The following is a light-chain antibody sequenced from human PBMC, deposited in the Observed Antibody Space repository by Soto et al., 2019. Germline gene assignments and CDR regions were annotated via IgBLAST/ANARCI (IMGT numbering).Light chain of an antibody. J-gene: IGKJ4*01. V-gene: IGKV1-5*03. CDR1: HSIESW. CDR3: QAYNTYPIT. Sequence: DIQMTQSPSALSASVGDRVTITCRARHSIESWLAWYQQKPWKAPKLLIYKASTLESGVPSRCIGSGSGTEFSRTLSCLQPYDFATYDGQAYNTYPITFGGGTKVEIK. CDR2: KAS.